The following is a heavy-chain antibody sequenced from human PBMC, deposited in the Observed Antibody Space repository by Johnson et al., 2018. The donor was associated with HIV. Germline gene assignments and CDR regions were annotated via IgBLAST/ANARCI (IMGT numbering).Heavy chain of an antibody. Sequence: QVQLVESGGGVVQPGRSLRLSCAASGFTFSSYGMHWVRQAPGKGLEWVAVIWYDGSNKYYADSVKGRFTISRDNSKNTLYLQMNSLRAEDTAVYYCARDLVSLEDAFDIWGQGTMVTVSS. CDR2: IWYDGSNK. CDR3: ARDLVSLEDAFDI. V-gene: IGHV3-33*01. CDR1: GFTFSSYG. J-gene: IGHJ3*02. D-gene: IGHD3-16*02.